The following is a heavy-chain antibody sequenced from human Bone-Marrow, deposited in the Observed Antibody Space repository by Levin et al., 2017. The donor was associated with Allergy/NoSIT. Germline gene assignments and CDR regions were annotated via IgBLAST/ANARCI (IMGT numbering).Heavy chain of an antibody. CDR1: GFTIGNHA. Sequence: GGSLRLSCAASGFTIGNHAMHWVRQAPGKGLEWVSSISWNSGFLDFADSVKGRFTISRDNAKNSLYLRMKSLTVEDTAVYFCARDKGLRDGVLDDWGQGTLVSVSS. J-gene: IGHJ4*02. CDR2: ISWNSGFL. V-gene: IGHV3-9*01. CDR3: ARDKGLRDGVLDD. D-gene: IGHD3-3*01.